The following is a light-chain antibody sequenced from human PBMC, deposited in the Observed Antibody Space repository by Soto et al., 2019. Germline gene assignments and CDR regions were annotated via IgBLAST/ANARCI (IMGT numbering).Light chain of an antibody. J-gene: IGKJ1*01. CDR3: QQSDSTPPWT. V-gene: IGKV1-39*01. Sequence: DIRITQSPISLSSFVLDIVTITCRVSQSISIYLNWYQQKPGKAPKLLIYAASSLQSGVPSRFSGSGSGTDLTLTISSLQPEDFATYYCQQSDSTPPWTFGQGTKVDIK. CDR2: AAS. CDR1: QSISIY.